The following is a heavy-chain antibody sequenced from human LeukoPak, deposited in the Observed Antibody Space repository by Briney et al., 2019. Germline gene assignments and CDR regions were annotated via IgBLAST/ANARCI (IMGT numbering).Heavy chain of an antibody. J-gene: IGHJ4*02. CDR3: ARGRSLTTTVTSCAD. CDR1: GFTFSSYS. V-gene: IGHV3-21*01. CDR2: ISSSSGYI. Sequence: PGGSLRLSCAASGFTFSSYSMSWVRQAPGKGLEWVSSISSSSGYIYQPDSVKGRFTISRDNARDSLYLQMNSLRAEDTAIYYCARGRSLTTTVTSCADWGQGTLVTISS. D-gene: IGHD4-11*01.